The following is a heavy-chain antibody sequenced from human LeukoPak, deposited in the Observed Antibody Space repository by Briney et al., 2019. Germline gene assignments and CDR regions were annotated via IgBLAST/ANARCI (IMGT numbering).Heavy chain of an antibody. D-gene: IGHD6-13*01. V-gene: IGHV4-34*01. CDR1: GGSFSDYY. CDR2: INHSGST. J-gene: IGHJ4*02. CDR3: ARTPIAAAVHFDY. Sequence: SETLSLTCAVYGGSFSDYYWSWIRQPPGKGLEWIGEINHSGSTTYNPSLKSRVTISVGTSKNQFSLKLTSVTAADTAVYYCARTPIAAAVHFDYWGQGTLVTVSS.